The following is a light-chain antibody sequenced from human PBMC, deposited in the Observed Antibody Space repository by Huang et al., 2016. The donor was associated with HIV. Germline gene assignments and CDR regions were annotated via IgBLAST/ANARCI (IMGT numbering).Light chain of an antibody. J-gene: IGKJ2*01. V-gene: IGKV3-11*01. CDR3: QHRGTWPPYT. CDR2: DAS. CDR1: QNVRTY. Sequence: IVLTQSPATLSLSPGERAILSCRASQNVRTYLAWYQQKPGQAPRLLIHDASKRANGIPSRFSGSGSGTDFTLTISSLEPEEFAVYYCQHRGTWPPYTFGQGTKLEIK.